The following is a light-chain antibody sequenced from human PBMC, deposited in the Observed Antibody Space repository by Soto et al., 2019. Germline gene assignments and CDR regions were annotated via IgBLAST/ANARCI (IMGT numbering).Light chain of an antibody. CDR1: QGVSAY. Sequence: DIQMTQSPSSLSASVGDRVTITCRASQGVSAYSLCYQQRHGTAPKLLIHAASNLLSGVPSRFSGSGSGTHFALTISSLEPEVFATNYCQPSYKTPHTFCHGTKLESK. CDR2: AAS. CDR3: QPSYKTPHT. J-gene: IGKJ2*01. V-gene: IGKV1-39*01.